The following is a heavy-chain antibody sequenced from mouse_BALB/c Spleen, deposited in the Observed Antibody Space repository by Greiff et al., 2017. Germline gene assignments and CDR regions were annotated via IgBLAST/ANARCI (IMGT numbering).Heavy chain of an antibody. D-gene: IGHD2-12*01. CDR2: IDPENGDT. V-gene: IGHV14-4*02. CDR1: GFNIKDYY. J-gene: IGHJ3*01. CDR3: NAYERFAY. Sequence: VQLKESGAELVRSGASVKLSCTASGFNIKDYYMHWVKQRPDQGLEWIGWIDPENGDTEYAPKFQAKATMTADTSSNTAYLQLSSLTSEDTAVYYCNAYERFAYWGQGTLVTVSA.